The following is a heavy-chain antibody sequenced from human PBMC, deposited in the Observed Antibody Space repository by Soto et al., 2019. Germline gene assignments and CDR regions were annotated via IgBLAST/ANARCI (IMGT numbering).Heavy chain of an antibody. D-gene: IGHD1-7*01. CDR2: ISSSGSTI. V-gene: IGHV3-11*01. CDR1: GFTFSDYY. CDR3: ARVGYNCNYYRWFDP. Sequence: GGSLILSCAASGFTFSDYYMSWIRQAPGKGLEWVSYISSSGSTIYYADSVKGRFTISRDNAKNSLYLQMNSLRAEDTAVYYCARVGYNCNYYRWFDPWGQGTLVTVSS. J-gene: IGHJ5*02.